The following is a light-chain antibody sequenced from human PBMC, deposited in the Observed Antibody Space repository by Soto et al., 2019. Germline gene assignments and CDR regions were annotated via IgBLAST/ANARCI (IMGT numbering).Light chain of an antibody. CDR3: QHYNDWPPTWT. CDR1: QSVSSK. J-gene: IGKJ1*01. CDR2: RAS. V-gene: IGKV3-15*01. Sequence: EIGMTQFPATLSVSPGERVTLSCRASQSVSSKLAWYQQKPGQAPRVLIYRASTRATGIAARFSGSGSGTEFTLTISSLQLEDFAVDYCQHYNDWPPTWTFGQGTKVEIK.